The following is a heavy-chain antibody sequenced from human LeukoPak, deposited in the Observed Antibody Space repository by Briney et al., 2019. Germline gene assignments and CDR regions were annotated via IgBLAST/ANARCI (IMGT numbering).Heavy chain of an antibody. Sequence: PGGSLRLSCAASGFTFSTYSMTWVRQAPGKGLEWVANIQQDGSGKYYVDSVKGRFTISRDNAKSSLYLQINSLRAEDTAVYYCARDKDYYDSGSYYDAFDIWGQGTMVTVSS. J-gene: IGHJ3*02. CDR3: ARDKDYYDSGSYYDAFDI. V-gene: IGHV3-7*01. D-gene: IGHD3-10*01. CDR1: GFTFSTYS. CDR2: IQQDGSGK.